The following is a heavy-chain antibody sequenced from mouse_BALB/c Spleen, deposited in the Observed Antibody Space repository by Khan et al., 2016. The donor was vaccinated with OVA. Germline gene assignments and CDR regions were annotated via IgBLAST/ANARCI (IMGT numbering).Heavy chain of an antibody. CDR1: GYTFTNYV. V-gene: IGHV1S136*01. CDR3: AREASSWDFSFPY. J-gene: IGHJ3*01. Sequence: VQLKQSGPELVEPGASVKMSCKASGYTFTNYVMHWVKQKPGQGLEWIGYINPSNAGTRYNEKFKDKATLTSDISSTTAYMEVSSLTSEDSAVYYCAREASSWDFSFPYWGQGTLVTVSA. D-gene: IGHD4-1*01. CDR2: INPSNAGT.